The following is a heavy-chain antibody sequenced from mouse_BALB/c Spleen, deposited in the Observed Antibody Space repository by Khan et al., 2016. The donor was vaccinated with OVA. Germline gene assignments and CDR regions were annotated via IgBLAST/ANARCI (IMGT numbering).Heavy chain of an antibody. CDR1: GYTFTNYG. CDR2: INTYTGEP. D-gene: IGHD2-10*01. J-gene: IGHJ4*01. V-gene: IGHV9-3-1*01. Sequence: LVESGPELKKPGETVKISCKASGYTFTNYGMNWVKQSPGKALKWMGWINTYTGEPTYADDFKGRFAFSLETFASTAYLQINNLKNEDTATYFCARPPYFSYTLDYWGQGTSVTVSS. CDR3: ARPPYFSYTLDY.